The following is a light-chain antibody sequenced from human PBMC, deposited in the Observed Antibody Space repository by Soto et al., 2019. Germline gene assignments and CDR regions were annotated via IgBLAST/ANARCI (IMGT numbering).Light chain of an antibody. J-gene: IGLJ3*02. Sequence: QSVLTQPPSASGSPGQSVTISCTGTSSDVGGYNYVSWYQQHPGKAPKLMIYEVTKRPSGVPDRFSGSKSGNTASLTVSGLQADDESDYYCSSYAGSKTLVFGGGTKLTVL. CDR3: SSYAGSKTLV. CDR2: EVT. CDR1: SSDVGGYNY. V-gene: IGLV2-8*01.